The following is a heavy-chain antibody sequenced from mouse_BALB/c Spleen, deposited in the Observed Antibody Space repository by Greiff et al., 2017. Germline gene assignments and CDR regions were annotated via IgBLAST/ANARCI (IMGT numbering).Heavy chain of an antibody. D-gene: IGHD1-1*01. CDR1: GFTFSSFG. V-gene: IGHV5-17*02. J-gene: IGHJ2*01. Sequence: EVQLVESGGGLVQPGGSRKLSCAASGFTFSSFGMHWVRQAPEKGLEWVAYISSGSSTIYYADTVKGRFTISRDNPKNTLFLQMTSLRSEDTAMYYCARSNYYGSSYDYFDYWGQGTTLTVSS. CDR3: ARSNYYGSSYDYFDY. CDR2: ISSGSSTI.